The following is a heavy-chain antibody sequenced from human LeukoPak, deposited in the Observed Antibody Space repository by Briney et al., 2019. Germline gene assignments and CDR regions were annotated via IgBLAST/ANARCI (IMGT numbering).Heavy chain of an antibody. V-gene: IGHV3-21*06. D-gene: IGHD7-27*01. Sequence: TGGSLRLSCAASGFSFSSYTMNWVRLAPGRGLEWVSSIIGTSEMHYADSVKGRFTVSRDNDKNSLFLQLYSLSVEDTAVYYCTRLSGDITVFDLWGQGTLVTVSS. CDR3: TRLSGDITVFDL. CDR1: GFSFSSYT. J-gene: IGHJ4*02. CDR2: IIGTSEM.